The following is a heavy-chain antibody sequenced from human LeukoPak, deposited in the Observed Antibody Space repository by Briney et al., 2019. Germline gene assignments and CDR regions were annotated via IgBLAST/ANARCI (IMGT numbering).Heavy chain of an antibody. CDR3: ARHPKGYFSRFDP. D-gene: IGHD2-15*01. V-gene: IGHV4-39*01. J-gene: IGHJ5*02. CDR1: GGSISSTTHY. CDR2: IYYSGNT. Sequence: SETLSLTCTVSGGSISSTTHYWGWTRQPPGKALEWIGSIYYSGNTDYNPSLKSRVTISVDTSKNQFSLKLNSVTAADTAVYYCARHPKGYFSRFDPWGQGTLVTVSS.